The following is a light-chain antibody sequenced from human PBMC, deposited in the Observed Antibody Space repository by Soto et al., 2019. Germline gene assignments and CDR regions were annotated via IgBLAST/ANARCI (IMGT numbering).Light chain of an antibody. J-gene: IGLJ1*01. CDR3: KSYAGSNTYV. CDR2: EVV. CDR1: KNDIGVYDF. Sequence: QSVLTQPPSASGSPGQSVTISCTGTKNDIGVYDFVSWYQHHPGIAPRLIIYEVVQRPSGVPDRFSGSKSGNTASLTVSGLQAADEGDYFCKSYAGSNTYVFGSGTKLTVL. V-gene: IGLV2-8*01.